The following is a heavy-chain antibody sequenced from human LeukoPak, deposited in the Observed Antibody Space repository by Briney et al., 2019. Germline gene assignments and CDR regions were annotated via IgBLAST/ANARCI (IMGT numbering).Heavy chain of an antibody. CDR2: IYYSGST. CDR3: ARARNYDVWSQNYYYYYMDV. V-gene: IGHV4-59*01. J-gene: IGHJ6*03. Sequence: SETLSLTCTVSGGSISSYYWSWIRQPPGKGLEWIGYIYYSGSTNYNPSLKSRVTISVDTSKNQFSLKLSSVTAVDTAVYYCARARNYDVWSQNYYYYYMDVWGKGTTVTVSS. CDR1: GGSISSYY. D-gene: IGHD3-3*01.